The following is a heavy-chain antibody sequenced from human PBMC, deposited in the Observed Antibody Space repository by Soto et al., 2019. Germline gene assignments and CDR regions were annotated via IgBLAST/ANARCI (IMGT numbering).Heavy chain of an antibody. Sequence: QLQLQESGPGLVKPSETLSLTCTVSGGSISSSIYYWGWIRQPPGKGLECIGSIYYSGSTYYNPSVTGRVTISVDTSKNTLCLELSSVTAADTAVYYCARQLRVGDDGPVDYWGQGTLVTVSS. D-gene: IGHD1-26*01. CDR1: GGSISSSIYY. J-gene: IGHJ4*02. V-gene: IGHV4-39*01. CDR3: ARQLRVGDDGPVDY. CDR2: IYYSGST.